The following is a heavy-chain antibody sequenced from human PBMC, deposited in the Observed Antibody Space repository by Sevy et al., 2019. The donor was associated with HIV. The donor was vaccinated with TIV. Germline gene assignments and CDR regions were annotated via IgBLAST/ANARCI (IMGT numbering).Heavy chain of an antibody. J-gene: IGHJ1*01. D-gene: IGHD2-21*02. CDR2: MTGSGSIT. CDR3: AKDGLHSGDFEYFQD. V-gene: IGHV3-23*01. Sequence: GGSLRLSCAASGFTFSSYAMTWVRQAPGKGLDWVSSMTGSGSITYYGDSVKGRFTISTDNSKNTLHLQMNNLRVEDTALYYCAKDGLHSGDFEYFQDWGQGTLVTVSS. CDR1: GFTFSSYA.